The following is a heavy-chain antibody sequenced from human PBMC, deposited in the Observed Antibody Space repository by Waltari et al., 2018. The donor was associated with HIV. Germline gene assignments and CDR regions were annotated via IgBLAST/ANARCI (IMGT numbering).Heavy chain of an antibody. CDR1: RFAVINTS. CDR3: ATVLVRTSWVITTAPFDY. V-gene: IGHV3-53*01. CDR2: IYSNATT. J-gene: IGHJ4*02. Sequence: EVQLVESGGGLMQPGGPLSIPCAASRFAVINTSMSWVRQAPGKGLEWVSLIYSNATTYYADSVKGRFTISRDNSKNTLYLQMNSLRADDTAVYFCATVLVRTSWVITTAPFDYWGQGTLVTVSS. D-gene: IGHD3-22*01.